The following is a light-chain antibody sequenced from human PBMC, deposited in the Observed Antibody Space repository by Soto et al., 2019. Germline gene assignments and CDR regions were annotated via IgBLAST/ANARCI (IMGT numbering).Light chain of an antibody. CDR1: QTSSSW. J-gene: IGKJ1*01. CDR2: KAS. Sequence: DIQMTQSTSTLSGSVGVRVTITCRASQTSSSWLAWYQQKPGKAPKLLIYKASTLKSGVPSRFSGSGSGTEFTLTISSLQPKDFTTYDCEPHSRYSGSSGQRIKV. V-gene: IGKV1-5*03. CDR3: EPHSRYSGS.